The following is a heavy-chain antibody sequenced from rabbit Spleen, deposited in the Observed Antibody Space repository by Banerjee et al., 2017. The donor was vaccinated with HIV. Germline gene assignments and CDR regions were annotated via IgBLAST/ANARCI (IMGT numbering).Heavy chain of an antibody. D-gene: IGHD3-1*01. CDR2: IYTSSSDI. V-gene: IGHV1S45*01. J-gene: IGHJ4*01. CDR3: ARDPYTGNDGGGYGFNL. Sequence: QEQLVESGGGLFQPEGSLTLTCKASGFTLSSYWMCWVRQAPGKGLELIACIYTSSSDIWYATWATGRFPIYKTASTTVTLQMTSLTAADTATDFCARDPYTGNDGGGYGFNLWGQGTLVTVS. CDR1: GFTLSSYW.